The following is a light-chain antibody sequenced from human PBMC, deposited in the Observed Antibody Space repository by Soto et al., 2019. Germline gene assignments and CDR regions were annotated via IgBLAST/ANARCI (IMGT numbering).Light chain of an antibody. V-gene: IGKV4-1*01. Sequence: DIVMTQSPDSLAVSLGERATINCKSSQSVLYSSNNKNYLAWYQQKPGQPPKLLIYWASTRESGVPDRFSGSGSGTDFTLTISSLQAEDVAVYYCQQYNNWPPTFGPGTKVDIK. CDR3: QQYNNWPPT. CDR2: WAS. J-gene: IGKJ3*01. CDR1: QSVLYSSNNKNY.